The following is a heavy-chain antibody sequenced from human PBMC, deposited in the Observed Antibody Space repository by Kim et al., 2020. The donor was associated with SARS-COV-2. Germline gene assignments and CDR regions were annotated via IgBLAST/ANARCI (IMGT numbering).Heavy chain of an antibody. Sequence: ASVKVSCKASGYTFTSYGISWVRQAPGQGLEWMGWISAYNGNTNYAQKLQGRVTMTTDTSTSTAYMELRSLRSDDTAVYYCARGTYYYDSSGYYYVIDAFDIWGQGTMVTVSS. CDR1: GYTFTSYG. D-gene: IGHD3-22*01. CDR2: ISAYNGNT. J-gene: IGHJ3*02. CDR3: ARGTYYYDSSGYYYVIDAFDI. V-gene: IGHV1-18*01.